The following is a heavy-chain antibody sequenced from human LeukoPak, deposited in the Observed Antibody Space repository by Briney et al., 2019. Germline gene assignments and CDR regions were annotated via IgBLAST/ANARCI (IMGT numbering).Heavy chain of an antibody. Sequence: SQTLSLTCTVSGGSISSSGYYWSWIRQHSGKGLEWIGYIYYSGSTYYNPSLKSRVTISVDTSKNQFSLKLSSVTAADTAVYYCARADASGWPFDYWGQGTLVTVSS. CDR3: ARADASGWPFDY. CDR1: GGSISSSGYY. D-gene: IGHD6-19*01. CDR2: IYYSGST. V-gene: IGHV4-31*03. J-gene: IGHJ4*02.